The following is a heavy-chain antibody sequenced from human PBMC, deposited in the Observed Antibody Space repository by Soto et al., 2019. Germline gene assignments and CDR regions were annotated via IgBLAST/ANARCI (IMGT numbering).Heavy chain of an antibody. D-gene: IGHD3-3*01. CDR2: MNPNSGNT. J-gene: IGHJ6*02. CDR1: GYTFTGYD. Sequence: ASVKVSCKASGYTFTGYDINWVRQATGQGLEWMGWMNPNSGNTGYAQKFQGRVTMTRNTSISTAYMELSSLRSEDTAVYYCASVTYYDFLSGYYTGGMDVWGQGTTVTVSS. CDR3: ASVTYYDFLSGYYTGGMDV. V-gene: IGHV1-8*01.